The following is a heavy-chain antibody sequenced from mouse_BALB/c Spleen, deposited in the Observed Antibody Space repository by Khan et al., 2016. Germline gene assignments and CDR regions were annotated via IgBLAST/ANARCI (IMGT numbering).Heavy chain of an antibody. Sequence: VQLEESGPGLVQPSQSLSITCTVSGFSLTSYGVHWVRQSPGKGLEWLGVIWSGGSTDFNAAFISRLSINRDNYKRQVLFKMNRQQADDTAIYYCVRSDGNGVYFDYWGQGTTLTVSS. CDR2: IWSGGST. CDR3: VRSDGNGVYFDY. CDR1: GFSLTSYG. J-gene: IGHJ2*01. V-gene: IGHV2-4-1*01. D-gene: IGHD1-1*02.